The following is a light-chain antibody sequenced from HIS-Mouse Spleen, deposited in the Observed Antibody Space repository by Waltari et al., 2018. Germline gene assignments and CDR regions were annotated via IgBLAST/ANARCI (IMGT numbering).Light chain of an antibody. V-gene: IGKV1-13*02. CDR1: QGISSA. Sequence: AIQLTQSPYSLSASVGDRVTITCRASQGISSALAWYQQKPGKAPKLLIYDASSLESGVPSRFSGSGSGTDFTLTISSLQPEDFATYYCQQFNSYPALTFGGGTKVEIK. CDR2: DAS. J-gene: IGKJ4*01. CDR3: QQFNSYPALT.